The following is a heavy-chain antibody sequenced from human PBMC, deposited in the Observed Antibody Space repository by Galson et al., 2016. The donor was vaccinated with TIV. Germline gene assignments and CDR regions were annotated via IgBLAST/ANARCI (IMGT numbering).Heavy chain of an antibody. V-gene: IGHV4-34*01. CDR3: ARGRIAPRVVGYYYYPMHV. J-gene: IGHJ6*02. CDR2: IIHSGST. CDR1: GGSFSVYY. D-gene: IGHD6-6*01. Sequence: SETLSLTCAVYGGSFSVYYWSWIRQPPGKGLEWIGEIIHSGSTNYNPSLKSRVTISVDTSKSQFSLKLSSVTAADTAVYYCARGRIAPRVVGYYYYPMHVWGQGTTVTVSS.